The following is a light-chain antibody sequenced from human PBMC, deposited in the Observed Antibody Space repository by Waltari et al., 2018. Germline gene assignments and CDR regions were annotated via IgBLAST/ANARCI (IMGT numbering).Light chain of an antibody. Sequence: QSMLTQSPSASAAPGQRVTISCSGSSSNIGSTHVYWYQHVPGTAPKLLIYRNNQRPSGVPDRFSGSKSGTSASLAVSGLRSEDEADYYCAAWDDTLSGVVFGGGTKLTVL. J-gene: IGLJ2*01. CDR1: SSNIGSTH. CDR3: AAWDDTLSGVV. V-gene: IGLV1-47*01. CDR2: RNN.